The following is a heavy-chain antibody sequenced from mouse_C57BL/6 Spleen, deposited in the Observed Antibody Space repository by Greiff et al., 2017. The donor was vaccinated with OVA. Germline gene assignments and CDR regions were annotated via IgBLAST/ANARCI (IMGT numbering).Heavy chain of an antibody. V-gene: IGHV6-3*01. D-gene: IGHD4-1*01. J-gene: IGHJ3*01. CDR3: TVNWDWFAY. CDR2: IRLKSDNYAT. CDR1: GFTFSNYW. Sequence: EVQRVESGGGLVQPGGSLKLSCVASGFTFSNYWMNWVRQSPEKGLEWVAQIRLKSDNYATHYAESVKGRFTISRDDSKSSVYLQKNNLRAEDTGIYSCTVNWDWFAYWGQGTLVTVAA.